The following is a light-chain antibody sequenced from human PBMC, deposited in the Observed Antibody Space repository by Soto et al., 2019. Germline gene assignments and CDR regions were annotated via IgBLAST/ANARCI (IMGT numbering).Light chain of an antibody. CDR2: AAS. CDR1: QTISSW. Sequence: DIQMTQSPSTLSGSVGDRVTITCRASQTISSWLAWYQQKPGKAPKLLIYAASSLQSGVPSRFSGSGSGTDFTLTISRLEPEDFAVYYCQQYGSSLVAFGLGTKVDIK. CDR3: QQYGSSLVA. J-gene: IGKJ1*01. V-gene: IGKV1-5*01.